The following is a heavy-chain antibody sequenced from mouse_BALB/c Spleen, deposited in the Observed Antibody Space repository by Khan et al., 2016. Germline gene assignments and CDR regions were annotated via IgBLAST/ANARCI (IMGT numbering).Heavy chain of an antibody. Sequence: EVELVESGGDLVKPGGSLKLSCAASGFTFSSYGMSWVRQTPDKRLEWVATISSGGSYTYYPDSVKGRFTISRDNAKNTLYLQMSSLKSEDTAMYYFGRGKVRGYWYFDVWGAGTTVTVSS. V-gene: IGHV5-6*01. D-gene: IGHD2-14*01. CDR2: ISSGGSYT. CDR3: GRGKVRGYWYFDV. CDR1: GFTFSSYG. J-gene: IGHJ1*01.